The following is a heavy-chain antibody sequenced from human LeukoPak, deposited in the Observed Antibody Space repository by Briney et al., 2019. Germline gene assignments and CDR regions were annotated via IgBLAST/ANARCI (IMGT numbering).Heavy chain of an antibody. D-gene: IGHD4-23*01. CDR2: INPTSGGR. V-gene: IGHV1-2*02. CDR1: GYTFTGYY. CDR3: ARGDYGGEGWFDP. J-gene: IGHJ5*02. Sequence: GASVKVSCEASGYTFTGYYMHWVRQAPGQGLEWMGWINPTSGGRNYAEKFQGRVIMSRDMSISTAYLDLTILRSDDTAVYYCARGDYGGEGWFDPWGQGTLVTVSS.